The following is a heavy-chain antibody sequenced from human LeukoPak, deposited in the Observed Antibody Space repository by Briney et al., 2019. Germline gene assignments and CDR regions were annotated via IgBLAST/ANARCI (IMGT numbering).Heavy chain of an antibody. Sequence: PSETLSLTCAVSGGSISSSYWWSWGRQPPGKGLEWIGEVYHSVSTNYYPSLKSRVTISIEKSKNQFSLKLSSVTAADTAVYYCARGRYSYGPYYFDYWGQGTLVTVSS. CDR2: VYHSVST. V-gene: IGHV4-4*02. D-gene: IGHD5-18*01. J-gene: IGHJ4*02. CDR1: GGSISSSYW. CDR3: ARGRYSYGPYYFDY.